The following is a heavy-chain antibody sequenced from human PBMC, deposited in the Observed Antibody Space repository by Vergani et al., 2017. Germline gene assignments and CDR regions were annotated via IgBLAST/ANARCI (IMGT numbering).Heavy chain of an antibody. Sequence: QLQLQESGPGLVKPSATLSLTCSVSGASIRSSNYYWGWIRQAPGKGLEWIASIYYSGSTYDNPSLKCRVTISVDTSKNQFSLKLSSVTAADTAVYFCARHSTVEWLVKLGWIDPWGQGILVTVSS. J-gene: IGHJ5*02. CDR1: GASIRSSNYY. CDR3: ARHSTVEWLVKLGWIDP. V-gene: IGHV4-39*01. D-gene: IGHD6-19*01. CDR2: IYYSGST.